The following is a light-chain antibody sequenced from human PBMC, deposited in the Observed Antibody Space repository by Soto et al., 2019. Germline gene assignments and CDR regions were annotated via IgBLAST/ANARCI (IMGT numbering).Light chain of an antibody. V-gene: IGKV4-1*01. Sequence: DIVMTQSPDSLAVSLGERATINGKSSQSVLYSSNNKNYLAWYQQKPGQPPKLLIYWASTRESGVPDRFSGSGSGTDFTLPISSLQAEDVAVYYCQQYYSTPLTFGGGTKVEIK. CDR3: QQYYSTPLT. J-gene: IGKJ4*01. CDR2: WAS. CDR1: QSVLYSSNNKNY.